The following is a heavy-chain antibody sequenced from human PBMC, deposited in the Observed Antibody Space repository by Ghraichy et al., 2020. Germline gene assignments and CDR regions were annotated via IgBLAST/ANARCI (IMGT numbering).Heavy chain of an antibody. Sequence: SETLSLTCTVSGGSISNHYWSWIRQPPGKGLEWIGYIYYNGSTNYNPSLKSRVTISVDTSKNQFSLKLSSVTAADTAVYYCARAERRSSGWNGDYFDYWGQGTLVTVSS. V-gene: IGHV4-59*11. J-gene: IGHJ4*02. D-gene: IGHD6-19*01. CDR2: IYYNGST. CDR3: ARAERRSSGWNGDYFDY. CDR1: GGSISNHY.